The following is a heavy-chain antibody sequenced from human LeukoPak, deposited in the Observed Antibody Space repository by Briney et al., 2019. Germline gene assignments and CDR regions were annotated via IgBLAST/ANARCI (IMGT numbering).Heavy chain of an antibody. D-gene: IGHD7-27*01. Sequence: SETLSLTCTVSGGSISSYYWTWIRQPPGKGLEWLGYIYFTGSTNYNPSLKSRVTISVDTSKNQFSLKLSSVTAADTAVYYCARDRGNWGLDYWGQGTLVTVSS. V-gene: IGHV4-59*01. J-gene: IGHJ4*02. CDR2: IYFTGST. CDR3: ARDRGNWGLDY. CDR1: GGSISSYY.